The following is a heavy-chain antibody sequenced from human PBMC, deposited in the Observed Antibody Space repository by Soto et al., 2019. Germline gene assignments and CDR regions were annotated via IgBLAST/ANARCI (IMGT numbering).Heavy chain of an antibody. CDR1: GGSISSGGYY. V-gene: IGHV4-31*03. J-gene: IGHJ6*02. Sequence: PSETLSLTCTVSGGSISSGGYYWSWILHHPGKGLEWIGYIYYSGSTYYNPSLKSRVTISVDTSKNQFSLKLSSVTAADTAVYYCARDFSNRGLSDYDLYYYYGMDVWGQGTTVTVSS. D-gene: IGHD4-17*01. CDR3: ARDFSNRGLSDYDLYYYYGMDV. CDR2: IYYSGST.